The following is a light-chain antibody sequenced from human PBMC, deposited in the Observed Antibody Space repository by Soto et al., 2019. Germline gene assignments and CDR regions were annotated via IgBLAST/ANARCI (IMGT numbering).Light chain of an antibody. J-gene: IGLJ3*02. CDR3: CSYAGNKNPVV. CDR1: SSAVGSYNL. V-gene: IGLV2-23*02. Sequence: QSALTQPASVSGSPGQSITMSCTGSSSAVGSYNLVSWHQQYPGKAPKFIIYEVTKRPSGVSHRFSGSKSGNTASLTISGLQAEDEADYYCCSYAGNKNPVVFGGGTKLTVL. CDR2: EVT.